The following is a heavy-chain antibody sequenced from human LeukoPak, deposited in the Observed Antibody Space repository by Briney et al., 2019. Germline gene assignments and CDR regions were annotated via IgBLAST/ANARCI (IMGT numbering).Heavy chain of an antibody. Sequence: PGRSLRLSCAAFGFTFSSYGMHWVRQAPGKGLEWVAVISYDGSNKYYADSVKGRFTISRDNSKNTLYLQMNSLRAEDTAVYYCAKDRGYCSSTSCYNYYYYGMDVWGKGTTVTVSS. CDR2: ISYDGSNK. CDR1: GFTFSSYG. D-gene: IGHD2-2*01. J-gene: IGHJ6*04. V-gene: IGHV3-30*18. CDR3: AKDRGYCSSTSCYNYYYYGMDV.